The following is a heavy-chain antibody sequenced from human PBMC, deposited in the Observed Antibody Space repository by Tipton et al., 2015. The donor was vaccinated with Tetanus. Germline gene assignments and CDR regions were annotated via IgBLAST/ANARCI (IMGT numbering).Heavy chain of an antibody. J-gene: IGHJ4*02. CDR1: GGSFSTYI. D-gene: IGHD2-15*01. CDR2: IIPIFGTI. CDR3: VRPDRYCSGGSCYLALDY. Sequence: QLVQSGAEVRKPGSSVKVSCETSGGSFSTYITSWVRQAPGQGLEWMGSIIPIFGTITYAQKFQGRLTITADRSTSTAHMSLSSLRSDDTAVYYCVRPDRYCSGGSCYLALDYWGQGTLITVSS. V-gene: IGHV1-69*06.